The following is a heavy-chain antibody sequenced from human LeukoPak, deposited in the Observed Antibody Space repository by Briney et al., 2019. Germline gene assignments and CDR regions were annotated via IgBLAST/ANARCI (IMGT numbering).Heavy chain of an antibody. Sequence: ASVKVSCKASGYTFTSYAMHWVRQAPGQRLEWMGWINAGNGNTKYSQKFQGRVTITRDTSASTAYMELSSLRSEDTAVYYCARGAFRKQRLVPNWFAPGGKETLVTVSS. CDR2: INAGNGNT. CDR1: GYTFTSYA. J-gene: IGHJ5*02. D-gene: IGHD6-13*01. CDR3: ARGAFRKQRLVPNWFAP. V-gene: IGHV1-3*01.